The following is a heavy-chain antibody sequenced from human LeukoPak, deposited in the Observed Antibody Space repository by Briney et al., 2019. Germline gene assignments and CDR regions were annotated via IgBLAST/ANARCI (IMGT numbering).Heavy chain of an antibody. D-gene: IGHD4-23*01. Sequence: SVKVSCKASGGTFSSYAISWVRQAPGQGLEWMGGIIPIFGTANYAQKFQGRVTITADESTSTAYMEPSSLRSEDTAVYYCASAFMTTVVTAAFDIWGQGTMVTVSS. J-gene: IGHJ3*02. CDR3: ASAFMTTVVTAAFDI. CDR1: GGTFSSYA. CDR2: IIPIFGTA. V-gene: IGHV1-69*13.